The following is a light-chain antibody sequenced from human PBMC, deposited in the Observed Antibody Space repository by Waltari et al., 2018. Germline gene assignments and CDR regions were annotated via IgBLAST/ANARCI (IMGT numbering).Light chain of an antibody. CDR2: RAS. V-gene: IGKV4-1*01. CDR1: QSVLSSSNNKNY. Sequence: DIVMTQSPDSLAVSLGDRATINCKSSQSVLSSSNNKNYLAWYQQKPGQPPKLLVSRASTRESGVPDRFSGSGSGTDFTLTISSLQAEDVAVYYCQQCYNFPYTFGQGTKLEIK. CDR3: QQCYNFPYT. J-gene: IGKJ2*01.